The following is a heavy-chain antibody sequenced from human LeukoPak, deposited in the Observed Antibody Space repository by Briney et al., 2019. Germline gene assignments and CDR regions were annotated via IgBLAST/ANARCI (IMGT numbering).Heavy chain of an antibody. CDR2: ISSSSSYI. CDR3: TPSSNRCYGCFDY. J-gene: IGHJ4*02. D-gene: IGHD2-2*01. V-gene: IGHV3-21*01. CDR1: GFTFSSYS. Sequence: GGSLRHSCAASGFTFSSYSMNWVRQAPGKGLECGSSISSSSSYIYYADSVKGRFADSRGNAKNSLYLQMNSWRAEDPAGYYCTPSSNRCYGCFDYWGQGTLVTGSS.